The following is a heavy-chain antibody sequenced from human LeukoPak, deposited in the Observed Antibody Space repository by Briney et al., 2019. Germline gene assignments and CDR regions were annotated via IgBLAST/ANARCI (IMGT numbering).Heavy chain of an antibody. D-gene: IGHD6-13*01. CDR2: ISGSGGST. CDR3: AKATPYSSSWYYYYMDV. V-gene: IGHV3-23*01. Sequence: GGSLRLSCAASGFTFSSYAMSWVRQAPGKGLEWVSAISGSGGSTYYADSVKGRFTISRDNSKNTLYLQMNSLRAEDTAVYYCAKATPYSSSWYYYYMDVWGKGTTVTVSS. J-gene: IGHJ6*03. CDR1: GFTFSSYA.